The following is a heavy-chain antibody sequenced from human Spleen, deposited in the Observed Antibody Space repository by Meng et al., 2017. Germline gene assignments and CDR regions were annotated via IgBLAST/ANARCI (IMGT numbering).Heavy chain of an antibody. V-gene: IGHV1-2*06. D-gene: IGHD3-9*01. CDR3: ARGDLRLRYFDWFRYDY. CDR2: INPNSGNT. J-gene: IGHJ4*02. Sequence: ASVKVSCKPSGYSFTAYYIHWVRQAPGQGLEWLGHINPNSGNTLYAQKFQGRVTMTRDTSISTAYMKLSRLRSDDTAEYYCARGDLRLRYFDWFRYDYWGQGTLVTVSS. CDR1: GYSFTAYY.